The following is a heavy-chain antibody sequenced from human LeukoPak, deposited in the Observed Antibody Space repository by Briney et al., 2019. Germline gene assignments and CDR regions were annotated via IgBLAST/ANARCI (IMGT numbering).Heavy chain of an antibody. V-gene: IGHV1-69*06. CDR1: GGTFSSYA. CDR2: IIPIFGTA. Sequence: SVKVSCKASGGTFSSYAISWVRQAPGQGLEWMGGIIPIFGTANYAQKFQGRVTITADKSTSTAYMELGSLRSEDTAVYYCAEELYSSSWYEAFDIWGQGTMVTVSS. D-gene: IGHD6-13*01. CDR3: AEELYSSSWYEAFDI. J-gene: IGHJ3*02.